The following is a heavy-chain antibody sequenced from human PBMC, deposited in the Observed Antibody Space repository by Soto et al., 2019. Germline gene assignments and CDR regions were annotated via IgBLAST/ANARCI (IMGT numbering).Heavy chain of an antibody. D-gene: IGHD6-19*01. Sequence: GGSLRLSCAASGFTFSSYAMTWVRQAPGKGLEWLSVISSTGSTYFADSVKGRFTISRDNSKNTLSLQMHSLRVDDTAVYYCAKVGSSAWYHNSYFDYWGQGTLVSVSS. J-gene: IGHJ4*02. V-gene: IGHV3-23*01. CDR3: AKVGSSAWYHNSYFDY. CDR2: ISSTGST. CDR1: GFTFSSYA.